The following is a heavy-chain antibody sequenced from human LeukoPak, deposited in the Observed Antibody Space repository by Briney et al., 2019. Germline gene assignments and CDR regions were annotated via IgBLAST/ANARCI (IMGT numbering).Heavy chain of an antibody. CDR3: ARPFKDTTVTSGFDY. V-gene: IGHV4-38-2*01. Sequence: SETLSLSCAVSGYSISTTYYWGWIRQPPGKGLEWIGSINHSGSAYYNPSLKSRVTISVDTSHNQFSLNLSSVTAADTAVYYCARPFKDTTVTSGFDYWGQGALVTVSS. J-gene: IGHJ4*02. CDR1: GYSISTTYY. D-gene: IGHD4-17*01. CDR2: INHSGSA.